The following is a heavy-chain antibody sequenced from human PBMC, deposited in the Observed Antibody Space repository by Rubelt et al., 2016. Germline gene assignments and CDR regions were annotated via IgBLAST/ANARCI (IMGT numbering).Heavy chain of an antibody. Sequence: QVQLVESGGGVVQPGRSLRLSCAASGFTFSSYGMHWVRQAPGKGLEWVAVIWYDGSNKYYADSVKGRFTISRDNSKNTLYLQMNSLRAEDTAVYYCARDYPDGSEIDYWGQGTLVTVSS. CDR1: GFTFSSYG. CDR2: IWYDGSNK. CDR3: ARDYPDGSEIDY. J-gene: IGHJ4*02. D-gene: IGHD3-10*01. V-gene: IGHV3-33*01.